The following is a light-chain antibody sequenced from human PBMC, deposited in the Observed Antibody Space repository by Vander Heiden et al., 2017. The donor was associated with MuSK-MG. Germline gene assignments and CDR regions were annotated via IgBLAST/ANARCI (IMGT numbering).Light chain of an antibody. CDR1: QSVGYY. CDR3: QQRTNWPVIT. V-gene: IGKV3-11*01. Sequence: EIVFTQSPATLSLSPGERATLSCRASQSVGYYLAWYQQKPGQAPSLLIYDASNRATGIPPRFSVRGSRTDFTLTISSLEPEDFAVYYCQQRTNWPVITFGQGTRLEIK. J-gene: IGKJ5*01. CDR2: DAS.